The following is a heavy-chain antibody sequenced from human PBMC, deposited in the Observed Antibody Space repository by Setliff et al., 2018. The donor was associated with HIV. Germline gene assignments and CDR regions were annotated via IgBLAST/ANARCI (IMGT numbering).Heavy chain of an antibody. J-gene: IGHJ1*01. CDR2: TNANGGGT. CDR3: ARVAVPGLAYFPH. D-gene: IGHD6-19*01. V-gene: IGHV1-46*01. CDR1: GYNFISYH. Sequence: ASVKVSCKASGYNFISYHLHWLRQAPGQGLEWMGITNANGGGTSYAQKFQGRVTITRDTSTNTVYMEMSGLRSEDTAVFYCARVAVPGLAYFPHWGQGTLVTVSS.